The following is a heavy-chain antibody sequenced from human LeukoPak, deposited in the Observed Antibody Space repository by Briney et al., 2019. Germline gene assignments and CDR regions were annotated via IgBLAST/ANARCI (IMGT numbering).Heavy chain of an antibody. CDR2: IKQDGSKK. CDR1: GFPFSSYW. D-gene: IGHD5-24*01. V-gene: IGHV3-7*04. Sequence: GRSLRLSCVASGFPFSSYWMTWVRQAPGKGLEWVANIKQDGSKKSYVDSVKGRFTISRDNAKNSLYLQMNSLRAEDTAIYYCTRVGYIDEGIDYWGQGTLVTVSS. CDR3: TRVGYIDEGIDY. J-gene: IGHJ4*02.